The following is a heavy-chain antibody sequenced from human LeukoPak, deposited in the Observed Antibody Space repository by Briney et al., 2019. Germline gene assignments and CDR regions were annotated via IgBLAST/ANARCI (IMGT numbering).Heavy chain of an antibody. D-gene: IGHD2-2*01. CDR1: GFTFSNYY. V-gene: IGHV3-7*01. CDR3: ARYLWDIVVVPSDYMDV. Sequence: TGGSLRLSCAASGFTFSNYYMTWVRQAPGEGLEWVANIKQDGSEKYYVDSVRGRFTISRDNAKNSLYLQMNSLRAEDTAVYYCARYLWDIVVVPSDYMDVWGKGTRSPSP. CDR2: IKQDGSEK. J-gene: IGHJ6*03.